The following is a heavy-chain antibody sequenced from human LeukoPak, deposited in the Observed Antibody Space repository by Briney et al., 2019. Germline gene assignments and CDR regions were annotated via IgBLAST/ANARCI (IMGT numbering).Heavy chain of an antibody. Sequence: GGSLRLSCAASGFTFSSYSMNWVRQAPGKGLEWVSSISSSSSYIYYADSVKGRFTISRDNAKNSLYLQMNSLRAEDTAVYYRAGMKEVIAATRDGFDIWGQGTMVTVSS. J-gene: IGHJ3*02. V-gene: IGHV3-21*01. CDR3: AGMKEVIAATRDGFDI. CDR2: ISSSSSYI. D-gene: IGHD2-15*01. CDR1: GFTFSSYS.